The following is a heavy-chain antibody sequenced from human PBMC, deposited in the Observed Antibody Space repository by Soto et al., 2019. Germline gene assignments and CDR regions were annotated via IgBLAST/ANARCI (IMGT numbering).Heavy chain of an antibody. CDR1: GFTFSNYG. D-gene: IGHD2-8*01. CDR2: ISYDGSHQ. V-gene: IGHV3-30*18. Sequence: PXGSLRLSCAASGFTFSNYGMHWVRQTPGKGLEWVAVISYDGSHQFYTDSVKGRFTISRDNSKNTLYLQMNSLKTEDTAMYYCAKDPKCCTIGSHFLDNWFDPWGQGTLVTVSS. J-gene: IGHJ5*02. CDR3: AKDPKCCTIGSHFLDNWFDP.